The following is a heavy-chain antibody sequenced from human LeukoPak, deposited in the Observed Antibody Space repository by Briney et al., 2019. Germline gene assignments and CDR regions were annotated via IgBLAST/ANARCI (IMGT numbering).Heavy chain of an antibody. CDR1: GGSFSGYY. J-gene: IGHJ4*02. CDR2: INHSGST. Sequence: PSETLSLTGAGYGGSFSGYYWSRLRQPPGKGLEWIGEINHSGSTNYNPSLKSRVTISVDTSKNQFSLKLSSVTAADTAVYYCARGPHTGVNYYDSSGYYYWGQGTLVTVSS. V-gene: IGHV4-34*01. D-gene: IGHD3-22*01. CDR3: ARGPHTGVNYYDSSGYYY.